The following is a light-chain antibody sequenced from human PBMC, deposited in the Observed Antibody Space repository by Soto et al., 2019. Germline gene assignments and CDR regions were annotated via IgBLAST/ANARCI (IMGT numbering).Light chain of an antibody. CDR2: AAS. V-gene: IGKV1-27*01. CDR3: QKYHSAPPT. CDR1: QGISNF. J-gene: IGKJ1*01. Sequence: GDPVTITCRASQGISNFVAWYQQKPGKIPKLLIYAASTLQSGVPSRFSGSGSGTDFTLSISSLQPEDVGTFYCQKYHSAPPTFGHGTRVEIK.